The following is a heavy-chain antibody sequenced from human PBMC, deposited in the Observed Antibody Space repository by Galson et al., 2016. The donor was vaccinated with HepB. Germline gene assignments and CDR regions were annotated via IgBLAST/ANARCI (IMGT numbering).Heavy chain of an antibody. CDR2: ISYNSGDET. CDR1: GFTFRDFA. Sequence: SLRLSCAASGFTFRDFAMTWVRQTPGKGLEWVSAISYNSGDETYFADPVRGRFTISRDNSKDTLYLQMTSLRVEDTAVYFCAKVPYGDYASAFDSWGQGTLVTVSS. J-gene: IGHJ4*02. V-gene: IGHV3-23*01. CDR3: AKVPYGDYASAFDS. D-gene: IGHD4-17*01.